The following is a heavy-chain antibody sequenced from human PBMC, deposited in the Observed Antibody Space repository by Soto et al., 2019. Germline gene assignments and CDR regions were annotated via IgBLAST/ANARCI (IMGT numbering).Heavy chain of an antibody. CDR3: AKALLLTTIATVGD. J-gene: IGHJ4*02. CDR1: GFIFSTYG. D-gene: IGHD4-17*01. Sequence: QVQLVESGGGVVQPGRSLRLSCAASGFIFSTYGMHWVRQAPGKGLAWLSVISYDGNNKYYADSVKGRFTISRDNSKNTLWLQMDSLRTEDTAVYYCAKALLLTTIATVGDWGQGSMVTVSS. V-gene: IGHV3-30*18. CDR2: ISYDGNNK.